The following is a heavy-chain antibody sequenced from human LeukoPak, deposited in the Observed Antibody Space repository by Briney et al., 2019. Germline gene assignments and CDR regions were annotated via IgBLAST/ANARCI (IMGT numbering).Heavy chain of an antibody. Sequence: SETLSLTCAVYGGSFSGYYWRGIRQPPGKGLEWIGEINHSGSTNYNPSLTSRVTISVDTSKNQFSLKLSSVTAADTAVYYCARGPVLPRPRVDYWGQGTLVTVSS. V-gene: IGHV4-34*01. D-gene: IGHD2/OR15-2a*01. CDR1: GGSFSGYY. J-gene: IGHJ4*02. CDR2: INHSGST. CDR3: ARGPVLPRPRVDY.